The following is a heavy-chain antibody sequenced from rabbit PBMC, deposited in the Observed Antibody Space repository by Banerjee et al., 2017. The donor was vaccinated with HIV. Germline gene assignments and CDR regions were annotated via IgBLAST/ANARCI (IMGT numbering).Heavy chain of an antibody. CDR2: IYPGSGSA. CDR3: ARDLGGVIGWNFNL. Sequence: QSLEESGGDLVKPGASLTLTCTASRFTLNNYYICWVRQAPGKGLEWIAMIYPGSGSAYYASWVNGRFTISKTSSTTVTLQMTSLTAADTATYFCARDLGGVIGWNFNLWGQGTLVTVS. J-gene: IGHJ4*01. V-gene: IGHV1S40*01. CDR1: RFTLNNYY. D-gene: IGHD1-1*01.